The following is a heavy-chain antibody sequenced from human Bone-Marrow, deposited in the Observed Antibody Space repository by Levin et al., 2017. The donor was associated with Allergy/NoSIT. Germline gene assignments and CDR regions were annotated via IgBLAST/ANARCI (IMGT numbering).Heavy chain of an antibody. CDR2: INPNGGVT. V-gene: IGHV1-2*02. CDR1: GYTFSDYY. J-gene: IGHJ4*02. CDR3: ARAMASGESFDY. D-gene: IGHD7-27*01. Sequence: ASVVSCKASGYTFSDYYVEWVRQAPGQGFEWLGWINPNGGVTNYAQNFQGRVTMTRDTSDSTAYMELTGLTSDDTAVYYCARAMASGESFDYWGQGTPLTVSS.